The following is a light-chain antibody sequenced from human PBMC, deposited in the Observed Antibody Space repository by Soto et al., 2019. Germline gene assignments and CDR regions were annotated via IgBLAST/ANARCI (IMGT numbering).Light chain of an antibody. V-gene: IGKV1-5*01. Sequence: DIQMTQSPSTLSASVGDRVTITCRASQSITIWLAWYQQKPGKAPKLLIFDASSLESGVPSRFSGSGSGTEFPLTISSLQPDDFATYYCQHYNSYSWTFGQGTKVDIK. CDR1: QSITIW. CDR3: QHYNSYSWT. J-gene: IGKJ1*01. CDR2: DAS.